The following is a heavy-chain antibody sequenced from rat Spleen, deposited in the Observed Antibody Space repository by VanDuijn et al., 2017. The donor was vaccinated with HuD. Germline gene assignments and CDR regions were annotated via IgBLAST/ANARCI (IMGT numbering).Heavy chain of an antibody. J-gene: IGHJ1*01. CDR2: ISFSGSST. CDR1: GFTFSNYD. CDR3: TTGLTIAAIPYYYVMDA. V-gene: IGHV5-20*01. Sequence: EVQLVESGGGLVQPGRSMKLSCAASGFTFSNYDMAWVRQAPTKGLEWVSSISFSGSSTTYRDSVKGRFTISRDNAKSPLYLQMDSLRSEDTATYYCTTGLTIAAIPYYYVMDAWGPGTMVTVSS. D-gene: IGHD1-2*01.